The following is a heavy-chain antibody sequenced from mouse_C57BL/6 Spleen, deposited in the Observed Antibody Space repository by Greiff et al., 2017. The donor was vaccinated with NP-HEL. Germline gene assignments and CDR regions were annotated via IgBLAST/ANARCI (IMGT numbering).Heavy chain of an antibody. Sequence: VQLKESGPGLVKPSQSLSLTCSVTGYSITSGYFWNWIRQFPGNKLEWMGYISYDGSNNYNPSFKNRISITRDTSKNQFFLKLNSVTTEDTATYYWARALYDGSYYAMDYWGQGTSVTVSS. D-gene: IGHD2-3*01. CDR3: ARALYDGSYYAMDY. CDR1: GYSITSGYF. V-gene: IGHV3-6*01. J-gene: IGHJ4*01. CDR2: ISYDGSN.